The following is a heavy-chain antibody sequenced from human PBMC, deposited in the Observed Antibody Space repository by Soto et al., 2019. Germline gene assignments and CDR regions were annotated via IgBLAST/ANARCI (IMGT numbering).Heavy chain of an antibody. CDR3: ARQSAKSPTYHYYEMDV. CDR1: GYTFASYW. CDR2: IYPNDFDT. J-gene: IGHJ6*02. V-gene: IGHV5-51*01. Sequence: EVQLVQSGAEVKKPGESLRISCKGSGYTFASYWIAWVRQMPGKGLEWMGIIYPNDFDTKYSPSFQGQVTISADKSISTAYLQWDSLKASDTAMYYCARQSAKSPTYHYYEMDVWGQGTLVTVSS.